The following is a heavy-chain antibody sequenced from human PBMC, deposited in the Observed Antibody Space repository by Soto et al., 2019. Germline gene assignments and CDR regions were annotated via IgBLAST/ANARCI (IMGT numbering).Heavy chain of an antibody. Sequence: QLQLQESGPGLVKPSETLSLTCTVSGGSISSSSYYWGWIHQPPGKGLEWIGSIHYSGSTYYNPTLKSRVTIAVDTSKNQFSLKLSSVTAADTAVYYCARKIVVVPAARDWFDPWGQGTLVTVSS. V-gene: IGHV4-39*01. D-gene: IGHD2-2*01. CDR1: GGSISSSSYY. J-gene: IGHJ5*02. CDR3: ARKIVVVPAARDWFDP. CDR2: IHYSGST.